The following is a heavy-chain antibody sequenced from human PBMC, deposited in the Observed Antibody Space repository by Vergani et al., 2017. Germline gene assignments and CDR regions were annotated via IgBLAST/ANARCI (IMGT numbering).Heavy chain of an antibody. CDR3: ARGLELRPKKPIFDY. V-gene: IGHV3-30*01. Sequence: QVQLVESGGGVVQPGRSLRLSCAASGFTFSSYAMHWVRQAPGKGLEWVAVISYDGSNKYYADSVKGRFTISRDNSKNTLYLQMNSLRAEDTAVYYCARGLELRPKKPIFDYWGQGTLVTVSS. CDR1: GFTFSSYA. D-gene: IGHD1-7*01. CDR2: ISYDGSNK. J-gene: IGHJ4*02.